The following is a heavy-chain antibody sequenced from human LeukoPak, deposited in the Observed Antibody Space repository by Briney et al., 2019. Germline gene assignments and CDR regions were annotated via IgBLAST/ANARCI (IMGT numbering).Heavy chain of an antibody. D-gene: IGHD3-10*01. CDR3: AKDPTLLWFGD. J-gene: IGHJ4*02. Sequence: GGSLRLSCAASGFTFSSYAMSWVRQAPGKGLEWVSAISGSGGSTYYADSVKGRFTISRDNSRNTLYLQMNSLRAEDTAVYYCAKDPTLLWFGDWGQGTLVTVSS. V-gene: IGHV3-23*01. CDR1: GFTFSSYA. CDR2: ISGSGGST.